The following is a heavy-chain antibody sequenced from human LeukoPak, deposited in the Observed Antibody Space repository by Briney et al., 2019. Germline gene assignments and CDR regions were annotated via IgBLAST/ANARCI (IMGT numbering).Heavy chain of an antibody. CDR2: ISYSGTT. CDR1: GGYFSGFY. CDR3: AKGKAGHYHSVTDEYYYYMDV. D-gene: IGHD3-9*01. J-gene: IGHJ6*03. Sequence: PSETLSLTCVVDGGYFSGFYWTWVRQAPGQGLEWIGEISYSGTTKYNPSLKSRVTIEVDTSKKQISLNLSSMTAADTAVYYCAKGKAGHYHSVTDEYYYYMDVWGKGTTVIVSS. V-gene: IGHV4-34*01.